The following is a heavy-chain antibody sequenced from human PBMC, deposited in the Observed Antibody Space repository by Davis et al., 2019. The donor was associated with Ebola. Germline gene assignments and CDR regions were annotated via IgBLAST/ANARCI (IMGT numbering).Heavy chain of an antibody. Sequence: MPSETLSLTCTVSGGSISSYYWSWIRQPPGKGLEWIGYTYYSGSTNYNPSLKSRVPISVDTSKNQFSLKLSSVTAADTAVYYCARDRWGGGGDWFDPWGQGTLVTVSS. CDR3: ARDRWGGGGDWFDP. V-gene: IGHV4-59*12. CDR2: TYYSGST. J-gene: IGHJ5*02. D-gene: IGHD3-10*01. CDR1: GGSISSYY.